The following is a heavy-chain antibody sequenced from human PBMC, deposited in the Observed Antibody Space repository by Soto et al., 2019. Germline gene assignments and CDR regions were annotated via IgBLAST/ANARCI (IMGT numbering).Heavy chain of an antibody. D-gene: IGHD2-8*02. V-gene: IGHV4-34*01. J-gene: IGHJ4*02. CDR3: ARDKITGLFDY. CDR2: INHTGST. CDR1: GGSFSGYS. Sequence: ETLSLTCAVYGGSFSGYSWTWIRQPPGPGLEWIGEINHTGSTNYNPSLKSRVTISVDTSKNQFSLKLTSATAADTAVYYCARDKITGLFDYWGQGTLVTVSS.